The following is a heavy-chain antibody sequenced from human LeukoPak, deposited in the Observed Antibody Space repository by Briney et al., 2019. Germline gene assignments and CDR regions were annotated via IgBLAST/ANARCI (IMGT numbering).Heavy chain of an antibody. D-gene: IGHD2-21*02. CDR3: ARAGSRWVTATPTSPDYYYGMDV. CDR1: GYTFTDYY. J-gene: IGHJ6*02. CDR2: INPNSGGT. Sequence: ASVKASCKASGYTFTDYYIHWVRQAPGQGLEWMGWINPNSGGTKYAQKFQGRVIMTRDTSITTPYMDLIRLTSDDTAIYYCARAGSRWVTATPTSPDYYYGMDVWGQGTTVTVSS. V-gene: IGHV1-2*02.